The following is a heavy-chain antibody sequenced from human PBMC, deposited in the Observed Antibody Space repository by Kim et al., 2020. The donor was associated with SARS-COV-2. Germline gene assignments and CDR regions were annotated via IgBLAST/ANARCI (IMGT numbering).Heavy chain of an antibody. CDR2: IYHSGST. CDR3: ATGTSGWYLGY. V-gene: IGHV4-4*02. D-gene: IGHD6-19*01. CDR1: GGSISNTNW. Sequence: SETLSLTCAVSGGSISNTNWWTWVRQSPGKGLEWIGEIYHSGSTNYNPSLRSLVPITVDKSKNNVSLNLRSVTAADTALYDCATGTSGWYLGYWGQRTLFTFSS. J-gene: IGHJ4*02.